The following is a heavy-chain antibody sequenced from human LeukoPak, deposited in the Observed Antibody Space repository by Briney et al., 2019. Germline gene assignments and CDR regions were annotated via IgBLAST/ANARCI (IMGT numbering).Heavy chain of an antibody. D-gene: IGHD5-18*01. V-gene: IGHV3-66*01. CDR3: ARRERLGYSYGRGTLDI. Sequence: GGSLKLSCVASGILVSSNYMSWVRQAPGKGLEWVSFIDSTGSTYYADSVKGRFTISRDNSRNTLYLQMNSLRVEDTAVYYCARRERLGYSYGRGTLDIWGQGTMVTVSS. CDR1: GILVSSNY. CDR2: IDSTGST. J-gene: IGHJ3*02.